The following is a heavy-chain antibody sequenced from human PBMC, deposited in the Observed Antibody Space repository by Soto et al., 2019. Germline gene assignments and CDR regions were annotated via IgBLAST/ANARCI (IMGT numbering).Heavy chain of an antibody. CDR3: AREPRDVDGSGMDYYYGMDV. Sequence: GGSLRLSCAASGFTFSSYSMNWVRQAPGKGLEWVSYISSSSSTIYYADSVKGRFTISRDNAKNSLYLQMNSLRDEDTAVYYWAREPRDVDGSGMDYYYGMDVWGQGTTVTVSS. J-gene: IGHJ6*02. CDR1: GFTFSSYS. D-gene: IGHD3-10*01. CDR2: ISSSSSTI. V-gene: IGHV3-48*02.